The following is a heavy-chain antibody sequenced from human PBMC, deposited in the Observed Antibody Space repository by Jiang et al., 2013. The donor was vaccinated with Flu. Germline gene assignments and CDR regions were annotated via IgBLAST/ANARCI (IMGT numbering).Heavy chain of an antibody. CDR1: ISYDY. Sequence: ISYDYWSWDPAAPTGRNWSGLGICLPVGAPRYNPSLKTRVTISVDTSKNHLLLELSSVSAADTAVYYCARALQNTWFGEFSAPYGMDVWGQGTTVTVSS. CDR2: CLPVGAP. CDR3: ARALQNTWFGEFSAPYGMDV. J-gene: IGHJ6*02. D-gene: IGHD3-10*01. V-gene: IGHV4-59*01.